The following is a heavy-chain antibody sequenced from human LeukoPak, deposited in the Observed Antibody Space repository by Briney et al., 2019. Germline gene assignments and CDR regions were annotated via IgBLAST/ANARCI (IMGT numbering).Heavy chain of an antibody. V-gene: IGHV3-21*01. CDR1: GFTFSSYG. J-gene: IGHJ4*02. D-gene: IGHD3-10*01. CDR3: ARATTSSVVRGVMGFDY. Sequence: GGSLRLSCAASGFTFSSYGMSWVRQAPGKGLEWVSAISSSSSYIYYADSVKGRFTISRDNAKNSLYLQMNSLRAEDTAVYYCARATTSSVVRGVMGFDYWGQGTLVTVSS. CDR2: ISSSSSYI.